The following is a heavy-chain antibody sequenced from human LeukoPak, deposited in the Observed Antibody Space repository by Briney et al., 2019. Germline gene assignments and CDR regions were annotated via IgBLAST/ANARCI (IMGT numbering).Heavy chain of an antibody. Sequence: APVKVSCKASGYTFTSYDINWVRQATGQGLEWMGWMNPNSGNTGYAQKFQGRVTMTRNTSISTAYMELSSLRSEDTAVYYCARVPSGGDKFDPWGQGTLVTVSS. D-gene: IGHD6-25*01. V-gene: IGHV1-8*01. CDR3: ARVPSGGDKFDP. J-gene: IGHJ5*02. CDR2: MNPNSGNT. CDR1: GYTFTSYD.